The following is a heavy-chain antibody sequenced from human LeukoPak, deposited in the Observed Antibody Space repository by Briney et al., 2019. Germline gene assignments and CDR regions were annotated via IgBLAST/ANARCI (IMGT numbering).Heavy chain of an antibody. J-gene: IGHJ4*02. Sequence: PSETLSLTCAVYGGSFSGYYWSWIRQPRGKGLEWMGEINHSGSTNYNPSRKSGVTISVDTSKNQFSLKLSSVTAADTAVYYCARHRTRVATISPLDYWGQGTLVTVSS. CDR3: ARHRTRVATISPLDY. CDR1: GGSFSGYY. V-gene: IGHV4-34*01. D-gene: IGHD5-12*01. CDR2: INHSGST.